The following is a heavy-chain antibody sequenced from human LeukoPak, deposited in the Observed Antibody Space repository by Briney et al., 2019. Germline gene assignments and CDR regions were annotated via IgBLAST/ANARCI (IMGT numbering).Heavy chain of an antibody. CDR1: GFTFSRYG. CDR2: IHGNGETT. J-gene: IGHJ3*01. CDR3: GRDPNGDYVGAFEF. V-gene: IGHV3-23*01. D-gene: IGHD3-16*01. Sequence: GGSLRLSCVGSGFTFSRYGLIWVRQAPGKELEWVSGIHGNGETTYYGDSVKGRFTISRDNSKSTLYLQMNSLRVEDTAEYFCGRDPNGDYVGAFEFWGQGTKVAVSS.